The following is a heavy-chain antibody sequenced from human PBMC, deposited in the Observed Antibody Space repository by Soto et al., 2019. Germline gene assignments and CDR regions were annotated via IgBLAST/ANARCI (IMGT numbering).Heavy chain of an antibody. Sequence: EVQVLESGGGLVQPGGSLRLSCVISRLTFSNYALNWVRQAPGKGLEWVSSISGSGDTAYYADSVKGRFTISRDNSKNTLYLQMNSLRVEDTALYYCAKADYSYSWAPGDYWGQGTLVTVSS. D-gene: IGHD6-13*01. J-gene: IGHJ4*02. CDR2: ISGSGDTA. CDR1: RLTFSNYA. V-gene: IGHV3-23*01. CDR3: AKADYSYSWAPGDY.